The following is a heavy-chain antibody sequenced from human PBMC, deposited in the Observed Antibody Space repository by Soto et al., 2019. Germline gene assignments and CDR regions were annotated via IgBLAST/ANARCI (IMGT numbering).Heavy chain of an antibody. CDR2: IYYSGST. Sequence: SETLSLTCTVSGGSISSGGYYWSWIRQHPGKGLEWIGYIYYSGSTYYNPSLKSRVTISVDTSKNQFSLKLSSVTAADTAVYYCARGDLEPYYDFWSGYYRSSRFDPWGQGTLVTVSS. J-gene: IGHJ5*02. CDR1: GGSISSGGYY. V-gene: IGHV4-31*03. D-gene: IGHD3-3*01. CDR3: ARGDLEPYYDFWSGYYRSSRFDP.